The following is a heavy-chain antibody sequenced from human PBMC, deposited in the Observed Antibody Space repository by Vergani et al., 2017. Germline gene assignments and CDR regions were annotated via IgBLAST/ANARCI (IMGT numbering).Heavy chain of an antibody. CDR1: FDSIRNLY. V-gene: IGHV4-59*11. Sequence: QVQLQESGPGLVQSSETLSLTCSVSFDSIRNLYCNWIRQPPGKGLEWIGAIHYSENTNYNPCLKTRVSISVDTSKNQYIQRLTSVTAADTAVYCCASDTHSGQRADRWGQGILVTVTS. CDR2: IHYSENT. CDR3: ASDTHSGQRADR. J-gene: IGHJ5*02. D-gene: IGHD6-19*01.